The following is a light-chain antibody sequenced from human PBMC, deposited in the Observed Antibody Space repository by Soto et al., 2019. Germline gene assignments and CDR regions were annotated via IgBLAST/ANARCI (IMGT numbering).Light chain of an antibody. Sequence: IQLTQSPSSLSASVGDSVTVTCRASQSINLYLNWYQQKPGKAPTLLISGASTLQSGVPSRFSGGGSRTGFTLTISSLQTEEFATYDCQQSYRSPYTFGKGTKLEI. CDR1: QSINLY. CDR2: GAS. J-gene: IGKJ2*01. CDR3: QQSYRSPYT. V-gene: IGKV1-39*01.